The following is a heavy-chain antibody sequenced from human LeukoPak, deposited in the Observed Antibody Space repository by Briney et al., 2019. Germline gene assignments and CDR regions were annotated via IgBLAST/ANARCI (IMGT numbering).Heavy chain of an antibody. V-gene: IGHV4-59*01. CDR2: IYYSGST. CDR1: GGSISPYF. D-gene: IGHD2-15*01. J-gene: IGHJ4*02. Sequence: SETLSLTCTVSGGSISPYFWSWIRHPPGEGLERIGYIYYSGSTKYNPSLKSRVSISVETSKNQFSLKLSSVTAADTAVYYCARGFCSGGSCYSAIFDYWGQGTLVTVSS. CDR3: ARGFCSGGSCYSAIFDY.